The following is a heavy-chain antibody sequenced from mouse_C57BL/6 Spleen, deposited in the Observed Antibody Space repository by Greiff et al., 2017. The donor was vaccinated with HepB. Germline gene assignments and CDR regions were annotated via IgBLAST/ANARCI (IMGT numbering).Heavy chain of an antibody. J-gene: IGHJ2*01. D-gene: IGHD1-1*01. CDR2: IDPSDSYT. Sequence: QVQLQQPGAELVKPGASVKLSCKASGYTFTSYWMQWVKQRPGQGLEWIGEIDPSDSYTNYNQKFKGKATLTVDTSSSTAYMQLSSLTSEDSAVYYCARSGTTENFDYWGQGTTLTVSS. V-gene: IGHV1-50*01. CDR1: GYTFTSYW. CDR3: ARSGTTENFDY.